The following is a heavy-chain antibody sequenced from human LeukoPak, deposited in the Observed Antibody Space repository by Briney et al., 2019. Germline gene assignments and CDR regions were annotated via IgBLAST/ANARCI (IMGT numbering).Heavy chain of an antibody. CDR1: GFTFSNAW. Sequence: GGSLRLSCAASGFTFSNAWMSWVRQAPGKGLEWVGRIKSKTDGGTTDYAAPVKGRFTISRDDSKNTLYLQMNSLKTEDTAVYYCTTEYYYDSSGSSRQETYFQHWGQGTLVTVSS. V-gene: IGHV3-15*01. J-gene: IGHJ1*01. CDR3: TTEYYYDSSGSSRQETYFQH. D-gene: IGHD3-22*01. CDR2: IKSKTDGGTT.